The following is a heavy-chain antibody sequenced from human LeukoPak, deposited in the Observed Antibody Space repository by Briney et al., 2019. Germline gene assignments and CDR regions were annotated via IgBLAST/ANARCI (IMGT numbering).Heavy chain of an antibody. J-gene: IGHJ5*02. CDR1: GFTFSSYA. CDR3: AKDPIAAAGTGNWFDP. V-gene: IGHV3-23*01. D-gene: IGHD6-13*01. CDR2: ISGSGGST. Sequence: GGSLRLSCAASGFTFSSYAMSWVRQAPGKGLEWVSAISGSGGSTYYADSVKGRFTISRDNSKNTLYLQMNSLRAEDTAAYYCAKDPIAAAGTGNWFDPWGQGTLVTVSS.